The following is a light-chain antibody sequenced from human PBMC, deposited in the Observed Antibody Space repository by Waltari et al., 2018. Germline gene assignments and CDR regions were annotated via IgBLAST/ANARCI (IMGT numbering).Light chain of an antibody. CDR2: DAS. V-gene: IGKV3-15*01. CDR1: QSVSSN. J-gene: IGKJ5*01. Sequence: EIVMTQSPATLSVSPGETATLSCRASQSVSSNVAWYQKKPCQAPRLLIYDASTRATSIPARFRGSGSGTEFTLTISSLQSEDFAVYYCQQYNRWPPITFGQGTRLEIK. CDR3: QQYNRWPPIT.